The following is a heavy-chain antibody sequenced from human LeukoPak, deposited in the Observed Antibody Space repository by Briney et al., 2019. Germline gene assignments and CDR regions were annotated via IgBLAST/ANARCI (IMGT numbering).Heavy chain of an antibody. CDR3: ARDLSQLWLGSYYYYGMDV. Sequence: SVKVSCKASGGTFSSYAISWVRQAPGQGLEWMGGIIPIFGTANYAQKFQGRVTITADESTSTAYMELSSLRSEDTAVYYCARDLSQLWLGSYYYYGMDVWGQGTTVTVSS. D-gene: IGHD5-18*01. J-gene: IGHJ6*02. CDR1: GGTFSSYA. V-gene: IGHV1-69*13. CDR2: IIPIFGTA.